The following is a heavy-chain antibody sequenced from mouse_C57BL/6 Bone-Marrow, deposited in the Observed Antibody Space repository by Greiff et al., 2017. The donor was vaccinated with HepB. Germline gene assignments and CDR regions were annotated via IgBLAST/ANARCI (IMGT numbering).Heavy chain of an antibody. CDR3: ARGPGAYYFDY. CDR1: GFTFSSYA. V-gene: IGHV5-4*03. Sequence: EVMLVESGGGLVKPGGSLKLSCAASGFTFSSYAMSWVRQTPEKRLEWVATISDGGSYTYYPDNVKGRFTISRDNAKNNLYLQMSHLKSEDTAMYYCARGPGAYYFDYWGQGTTLTVSS. D-gene: IGHD4-1*01. CDR2: ISDGGSYT. J-gene: IGHJ2*01.